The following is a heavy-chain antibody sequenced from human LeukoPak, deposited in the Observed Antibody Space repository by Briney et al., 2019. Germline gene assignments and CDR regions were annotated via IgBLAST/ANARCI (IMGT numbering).Heavy chain of an antibody. CDR1: GFTFSNAW. D-gene: IGHD6-13*01. Sequence: KPGGSLRLSCAASGFTFSNAWMSWVRQAPRKGLEWVGRIKSKTDGGTTDYAAPVKGRFTISRDDSKNTLYLQMNSLKTEDTAVYYCTTRHAAAGYGEDYWGQGTLVTVSS. CDR2: IKSKTDGGTT. J-gene: IGHJ4*02. CDR3: TTRHAAAGYGEDY. V-gene: IGHV3-15*01.